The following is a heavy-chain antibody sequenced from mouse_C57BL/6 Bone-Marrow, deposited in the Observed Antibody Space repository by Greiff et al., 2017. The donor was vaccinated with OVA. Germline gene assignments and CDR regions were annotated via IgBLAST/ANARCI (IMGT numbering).Heavy chain of an antibody. V-gene: IGHV1-4*01. D-gene: IGHD1-1*01. CDR1: GYTFTSYT. CDR3: ARYYGSSAWFAY. Sequence: QVQLQQSGAELARPGASVKMSCKASGYTFTSYTMHWVKQRPGQGLEWIGYINPSSGYTKYNQTFKDKATLTADKSSSTAYMQLSSLTSEDSAVYYCARYYGSSAWFAYWGQGTLVTVSA. CDR2: INPSSGYT. J-gene: IGHJ3*01.